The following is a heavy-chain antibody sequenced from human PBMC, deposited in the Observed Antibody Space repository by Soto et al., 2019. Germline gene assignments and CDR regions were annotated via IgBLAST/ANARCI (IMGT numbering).Heavy chain of an antibody. CDR2: INHSGST. CDR3: AGSRYCSSTSCYPRERKNWFDP. V-gene: IGHV4-34*01. D-gene: IGHD2-2*01. CDR1: GGSFSGYY. Sequence: SETLSLTCAVYGGSFSGYYWSWIRQPPGKGLEWIGEINHSGSTNYNPSLKSRVTISVDTSKNQFSLKLSSVTAADTAVYYCAGSRYCSSTSCYPRERKNWFDPWGQGTLVTVSS. J-gene: IGHJ5*02.